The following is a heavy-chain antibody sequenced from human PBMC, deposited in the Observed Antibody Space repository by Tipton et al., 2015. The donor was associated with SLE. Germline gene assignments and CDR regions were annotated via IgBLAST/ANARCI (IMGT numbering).Heavy chain of an antibody. Sequence: TLSLTCTVSGASISNSLYHWGWIRQPPGKSLEWIGSIYYTGSTYYNPSLKSRVTMSVDTSKNQFSLKLYSVTAADTAVYYCARRQYGVGHTWGQGTLVTVSS. CDR1: GASISNSLYH. J-gene: IGHJ5*02. D-gene: IGHD3-3*01. CDR2: IYYTGST. V-gene: IGHV4-39*01. CDR3: ARRQYGVGHT.